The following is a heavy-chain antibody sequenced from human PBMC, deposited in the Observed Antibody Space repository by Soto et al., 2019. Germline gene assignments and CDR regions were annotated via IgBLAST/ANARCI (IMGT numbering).Heavy chain of an antibody. D-gene: IGHD3-10*01. Sequence: GGSLRLSCAASGFTFSYYYMTWIRQAPGKGLEWVSYISSGGSSIYYADSVKGRFTISRDNAKNSLYLQMNSLRAEDTAMYYCASLAIGTLIRGAPDFWGQGTLVTVSS. J-gene: IGHJ4*02. CDR3: ASLAIGTLIRGAPDF. CDR1: GFTFSYYY. V-gene: IGHV3-11*01. CDR2: ISSGGSSI.